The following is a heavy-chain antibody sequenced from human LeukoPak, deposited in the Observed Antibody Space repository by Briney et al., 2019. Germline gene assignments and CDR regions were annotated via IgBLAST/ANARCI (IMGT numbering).Heavy chain of an antibody. D-gene: IGHD6-13*01. CDR2: INQGGSDK. V-gene: IGHV3-7*01. CDR3: AAAGYY. CDR1: GCTISSYW. J-gene: IGHJ4*02. Sequence: GSLRLTCAASGCTISSYWMSWVRQAPGKGLEWVANINQGGSDKYYVDSVNGRFTISRDNAKNSLYLQMSSLRAEDTAVYYCAAAGYYWGQGTLVTVSS.